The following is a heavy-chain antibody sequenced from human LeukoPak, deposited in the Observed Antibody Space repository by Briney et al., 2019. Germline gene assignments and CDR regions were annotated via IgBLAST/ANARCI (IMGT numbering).Heavy chain of an antibody. CDR3: ARGNKRISMVRGVSYYNYYYMDV. D-gene: IGHD3-10*01. J-gene: IGHJ6*03. CDR1: GGTFSSYA. V-gene: IGHV1-69*05. Sequence: SVKVSCKASGGTFSSYAISWVRQAPGQGLEWMGGIIPMFGTANYAQKFHGRVTITTDESTSTAYMELSSLRSEETAVYYCARGNKRISMVRGVSYYNYYYMDVWGKGTTVTVSS. CDR2: IIPMFGTA.